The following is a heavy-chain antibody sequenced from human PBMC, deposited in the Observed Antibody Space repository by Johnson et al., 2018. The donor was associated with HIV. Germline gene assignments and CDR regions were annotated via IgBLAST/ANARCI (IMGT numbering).Heavy chain of an antibody. Sequence: QVQLVESGGGVVQPGGSLRLSCAASGFTFSSYGMHWVRQAPGKGLEWVAVISYDGNKKYYTDSVKGRFTISRDNSKHTLFLLMSSLRADDTAVYYCARVRRSGWFDNDAFDIWGQGTMVTVSS. D-gene: IGHD6-19*01. CDR1: GFTFSSYG. J-gene: IGHJ3*02. CDR3: ARVRRSGWFDNDAFDI. V-gene: IGHV3-30*19. CDR2: ISYDGNKK.